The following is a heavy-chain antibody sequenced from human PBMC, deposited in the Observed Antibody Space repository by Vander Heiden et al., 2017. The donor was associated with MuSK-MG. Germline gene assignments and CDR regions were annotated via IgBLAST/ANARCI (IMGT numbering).Heavy chain of an antibody. J-gene: IGHJ6*02. CDR3: ARYLDIVVVPADRGYYYYGMDV. Sequence: QVQLVQSGAEVKKPGSSVKVSCRASGGTFSSYAISWVRQAPGQGLEWMGRIIPIRGIANYAQKCQGRVTMTADKSTSTAYMELSSLRSEDTAVYYCARYLDIVVVPADRGYYYYGMDVWGQGTTVTVSS. CDR1: GGTFSSYA. CDR2: IIPIRGIA. V-gene: IGHV1-69*04. D-gene: IGHD2-2*03.